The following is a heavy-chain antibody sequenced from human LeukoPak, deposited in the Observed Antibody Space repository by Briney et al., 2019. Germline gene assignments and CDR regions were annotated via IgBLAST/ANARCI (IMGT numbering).Heavy chain of an antibody. J-gene: IGHJ4*02. CDR1: GGSISSSSYY. Sequence: SETLSLTCTVSGGSISSSSYYWGWIRQPPGKGLEWIGSIYYSGSTYYNPSLKSRVTISVDTSKNQFSLKLSSVTAADTAVYYCARDQGHYDILTGSIDYWGQGTLVTVSS. CDR2: IYYSGST. D-gene: IGHD3-9*01. V-gene: IGHV4-39*07. CDR3: ARDQGHYDILTGSIDY.